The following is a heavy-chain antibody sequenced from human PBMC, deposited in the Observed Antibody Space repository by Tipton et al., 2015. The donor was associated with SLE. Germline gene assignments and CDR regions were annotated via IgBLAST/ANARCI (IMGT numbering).Heavy chain of an antibody. J-gene: IGHJ3*02. CDR3: ARRETGDNSGDAFDI. V-gene: IGHV5-10-1*01. CDR2: IDPSDSYT. Sequence: QLVQSGAEVKKPGESLRISCKVSGNSFTSYWINWVRQMPGKGLEWMGRIDPSDSYTNYSPSFQGHVTFSAGQSISTAYLQWSSLKASDTAMYYCARRETGDNSGDAFDIWGQGTMVTVSS. D-gene: IGHD4-23*01. CDR1: GNSFTSYW.